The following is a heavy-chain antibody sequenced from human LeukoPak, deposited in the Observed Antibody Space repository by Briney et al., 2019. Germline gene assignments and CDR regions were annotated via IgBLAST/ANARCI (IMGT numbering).Heavy chain of an antibody. V-gene: IGHV4-30-4*08. CDR1: GGSISSGDYY. CDR3: ARHDYSTDCFDP. CDR2: IYYSGST. D-gene: IGHD4-11*01. J-gene: IGHJ5*02. Sequence: PSETLSLTCTVSGGSISSGDYYWSWIRQPPGKGLEWIGYIYYSGSTYYNPSLKSRVTISVDTSKNQFSLKLTSVTAADTAVYYCARHDYSTDCFDPWGQGTLVTVSS.